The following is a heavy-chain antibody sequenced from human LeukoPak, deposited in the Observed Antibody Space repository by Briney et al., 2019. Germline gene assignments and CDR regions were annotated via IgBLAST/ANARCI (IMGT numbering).Heavy chain of an antibody. V-gene: IGHV3-30*02. CDR3: ANDYYDSSGYSDY. Sequence: GGSLRLSCAASGFTFSSYEMNWVRQAPGKGLEWVAFIRYDGSNKYYADSVKGRFTISRDNSKNTLYLQMNSLRAEDTAVYYCANDYYDSSGYSDYWGQGTLVTVSS. CDR1: GFTFSSYE. D-gene: IGHD3-22*01. CDR2: IRYDGSNK. J-gene: IGHJ4*02.